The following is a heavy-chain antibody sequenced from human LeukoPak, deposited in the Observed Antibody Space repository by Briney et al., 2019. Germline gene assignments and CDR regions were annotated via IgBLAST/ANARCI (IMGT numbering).Heavy chain of an antibody. D-gene: IGHD4-17*01. CDR2: IYYSGST. Sequence: SETLSLTCTVSGASISSSTDYWGWIRQPPGTGLEWLANIYYSGSTYYNPSLKSRVTISVDTSKNQFSLKLSSVTAADTAVYYCANSIDFDYGDYYFDYWGQGALVTISS. J-gene: IGHJ4*02. CDR3: ANSIDFDYGDYYFDY. CDR1: GASISSSTDY. V-gene: IGHV4-39*01.